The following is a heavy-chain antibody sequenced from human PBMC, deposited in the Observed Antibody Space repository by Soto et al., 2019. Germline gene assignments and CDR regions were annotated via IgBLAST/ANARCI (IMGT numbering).Heavy chain of an antibody. CDR2: IYYSGST. Sequence: SETLSLTCTVSGGSISSSSYYWGWIRQPPGKGLEWIGSIYYSGSTYCNPSLKSRVTISVDTSKNQFSLKLSSVTAADTAVYYCAKGGSGSYSNAFDIWGQGTMVTVSS. J-gene: IGHJ3*02. CDR3: AKGGSGSYSNAFDI. V-gene: IGHV4-39*01. D-gene: IGHD3-10*01. CDR1: GGSISSSSYY.